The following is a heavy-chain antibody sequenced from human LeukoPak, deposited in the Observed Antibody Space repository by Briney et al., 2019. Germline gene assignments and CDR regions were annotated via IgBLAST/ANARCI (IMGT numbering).Heavy chain of an antibody. CDR1: GFTFRTYG. J-gene: IGHJ4*02. Sequence: GRSLRLSCAADGFTFRTYGMDWVRQAPGKGLEWVAVIWYDGINKYYADSVKGRFTISRDNSKNTVYLQMNSLRAEDTAVYYCAREPSGGNCDYWGQGTLVTVSS. CDR3: AREPSGGNCDY. D-gene: IGHD4-23*01. CDR2: IWYDGINK. V-gene: IGHV3-33*01.